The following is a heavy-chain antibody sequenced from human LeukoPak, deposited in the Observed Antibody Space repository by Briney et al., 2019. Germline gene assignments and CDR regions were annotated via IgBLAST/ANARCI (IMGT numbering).Heavy chain of an antibody. Sequence: PSETPSLTCLLCGCSISSRIYYWDWIRQPPGKGLEWIGRIYYGGSTYYNPSLKSRVTRSVDPSNDQFSLKLSSVTAADTAVYYCARQVITPGVAVAGPLYWGQGTLVTVSS. J-gene: IGHJ4*02. CDR1: GCSISSRIYY. V-gene: IGHV4-39*01. D-gene: IGHD6-19*01. CDR3: ARQVITPGVAVAGPLY. CDR2: IYYGGST.